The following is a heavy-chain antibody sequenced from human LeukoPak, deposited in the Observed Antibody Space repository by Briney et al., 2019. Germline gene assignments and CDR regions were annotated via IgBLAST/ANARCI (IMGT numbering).Heavy chain of an antibody. CDR2: ISSHTTYI. CDR3: ARDLTVTSTCWFDL. D-gene: IGHD4-11*01. J-gene: IGHJ5*02. Sequence: PGGSLRLSCAASGFTFSDYSMNWVRQAPGKGLEWVSSISSHTTYIYYADSVKGRFTISRDNAKNSLYLQMNNLGAEDTPVYYCARDLTVTSTCWFDLWGQGTLVTVSS. V-gene: IGHV3-21*01. CDR1: GFTFSDYS.